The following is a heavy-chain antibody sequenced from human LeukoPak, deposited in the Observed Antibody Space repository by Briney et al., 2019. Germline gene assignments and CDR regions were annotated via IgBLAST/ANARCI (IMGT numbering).Heavy chain of an antibody. J-gene: IGHJ4*02. V-gene: IGHV3-49*04. CDR1: GFTCGDYA. D-gene: IGHD3-3*01. CDR3: TSGLYYDSWSDLFDY. Sequence: GGSLRLSCTASGFTCGDYAMSWVRQAPGQGPEWVGFIRRKANGGTTEYAASVKGRFTISRDDSKSIAYLQMNSLKTEDTAVYYCTSGLYYDSWSDLFDYWGQGTLVTVSS. CDR2: IRRKANGGTT.